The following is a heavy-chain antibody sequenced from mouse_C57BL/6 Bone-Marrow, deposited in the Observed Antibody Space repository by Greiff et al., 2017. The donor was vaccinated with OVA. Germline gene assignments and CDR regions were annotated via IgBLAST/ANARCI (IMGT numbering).Heavy chain of an antibody. J-gene: IGHJ1*03. Sequence: EVQLQQSGPELVKPGASVKISCKASGYTFTDYYMNWVKQSHGKSLEWIGDINPNNGGTSYNQKFKGKVTLTVDKYSSTAYMELRSLTSEDSAVYYGARPLEYYGSSYWYFDVWGTGTTVTVSS. D-gene: IGHD1-1*01. CDR2: INPNNGGT. CDR1: GYTFTDYY. V-gene: IGHV1-26*01. CDR3: ARPLEYYGSSYWYFDV.